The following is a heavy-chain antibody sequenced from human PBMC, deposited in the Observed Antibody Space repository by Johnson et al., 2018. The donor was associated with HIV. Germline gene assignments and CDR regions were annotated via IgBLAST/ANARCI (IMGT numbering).Heavy chain of an antibody. CDR3: AKGLVPAAVSRRTGAPDAFDI. CDR1: GFTFNNYG. D-gene: IGHD2-2*01. J-gene: IGHJ3*02. V-gene: IGHV3-30*18. CDR2: ISYDGSNK. Sequence: QVQLVESGGGVVQPGGSLRLSCAASGFTFNNYGMHWVRQAPGKGLEWVAVISYDGSNKYYVDSAKGRFTISRDNSKNTLYLQMNSLRAEDTAVYYCAKGLVPAAVSRRTGAPDAFDIWGQGTMVTVSS.